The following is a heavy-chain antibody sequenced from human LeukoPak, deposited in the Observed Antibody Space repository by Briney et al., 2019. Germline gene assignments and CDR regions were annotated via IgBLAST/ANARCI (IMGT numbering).Heavy chain of an antibody. CDR1: GGSISSYY. CDR3: ARHAPPDYDFWSGYDT. Sequence: SETLSLTCTVSGGSISSYYWSWIRQPPGKGLEWIVYIYYSGSTNYNPSLKSRVTISVDTSKNQFSLKLSSVTAADTAVYYCARHAPPDYDFWSGYDTWGQGTLVTVSS. D-gene: IGHD3-3*01. J-gene: IGHJ5*02. CDR2: IYYSGST. V-gene: IGHV4-59*08.